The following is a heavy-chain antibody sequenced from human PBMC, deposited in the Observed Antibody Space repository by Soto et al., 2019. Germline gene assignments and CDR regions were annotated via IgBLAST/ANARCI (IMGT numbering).Heavy chain of an antibody. CDR2: ISGSGGST. J-gene: IGHJ6*02. D-gene: IGHD6-13*01. V-gene: IGHV3-23*01. CDR3: ARRSRFLYYYGMDV. Sequence: SLRLSCAASGFTFSSYAMSWVRQAPGKGLEWVSAISGSGGSTYYADSVKGRFTISRDNSKNTLYLQMNSLRAEDTAVYYCARRSRFLYYYGMDVWGQGTTVTVSS. CDR1: GFTFSSYA.